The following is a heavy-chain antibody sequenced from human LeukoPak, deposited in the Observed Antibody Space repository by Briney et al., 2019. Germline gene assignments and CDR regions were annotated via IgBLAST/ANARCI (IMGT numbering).Heavy chain of an antibody. D-gene: IGHD5-12*01. CDR2: FDPEDGET. CDR3: ARTTLGSSGPGYDYGEGYFDY. J-gene: IGHJ4*02. Sequence: GASVKVSCKVSGYTLTELSMHWVRQAPGKGLEWMGGFDPEDGETIYAQKFQGRVTMTEDTSTDTAYMELSSLRSEDTAVYYCARTTLGSSGPGYDYGEGYFDYWGQGTLVTVSS. V-gene: IGHV1-24*01. CDR1: GYTLTELS.